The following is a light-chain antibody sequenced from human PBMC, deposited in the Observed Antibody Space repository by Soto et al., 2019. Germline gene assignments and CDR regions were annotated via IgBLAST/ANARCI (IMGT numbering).Light chain of an antibody. J-gene: IGLJ1*01. CDR2: EVS. V-gene: IGLV2-14*01. CDR1: SSDVGVYNY. Sequence: QSVLTQPASGSGAPGQSITISCTGTSSDVGVYNYVSWYQQHPGKAPKLMIYEVSNRPSGVSNRFSGSKSGNTASLTISGLQAEDEADYYCSSYTSSSTPYVFGTGTKVTVL. CDR3: SSYTSSSTPYV.